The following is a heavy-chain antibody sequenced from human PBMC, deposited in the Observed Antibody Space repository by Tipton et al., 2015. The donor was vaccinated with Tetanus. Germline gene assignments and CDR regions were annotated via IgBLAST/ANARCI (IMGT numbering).Heavy chain of an antibody. V-gene: IGHV5-51*01. CDR2: IYPGDSAA. Sequence: QLVQSGAEVKKPGESLKISCKVSGHNYRSYWISWVRQMPGKGLEWMGIIYPGDSAATYSPSFQGQVTISADKSLSTAYLQWTSLKPSDTAIYFCARLPKHYSASGSTWGQGTLVTVSS. D-gene: IGHD3-10*01. CDR3: ARLPKHYSASGST. CDR1: GHNYRSYW. J-gene: IGHJ5*02.